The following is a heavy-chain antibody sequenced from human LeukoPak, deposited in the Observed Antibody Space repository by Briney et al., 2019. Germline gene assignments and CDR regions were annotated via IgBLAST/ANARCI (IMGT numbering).Heavy chain of an antibody. V-gene: IGHV4-31*03. J-gene: IGHJ4*01. CDR1: GGSISSGGHY. CDR3: ARARYHDYFDY. Sequence: SETLSLTCTVSGGSISSGGHYWSWIRQHPGKGLEWIGYIYYSGSTYSNPSLKSRVTISVDTSKNQFSLKLSSVTAADTAVYYCARARYHDYFDYWGQEPWSPSPQ. D-gene: IGHD3-22*01. CDR2: IYYSGST.